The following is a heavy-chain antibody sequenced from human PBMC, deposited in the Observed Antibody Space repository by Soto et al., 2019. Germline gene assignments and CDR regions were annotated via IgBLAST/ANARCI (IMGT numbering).Heavy chain of an antibody. CDR2: IYSGGST. Sequence: GGSLRLSSAASGFTVSSNYMSWVRQAPGKGLEWVSVIYSGGSTYNADSVKGRFTISRDNSKNTLYLQMNSRRAEDTAVYYCARDREGYCSSTSCSGPYCYYYYMDFWGKGTTVTFSS. CDR3: ARDREGYCSSTSCSGPYCYYYYMDF. D-gene: IGHD2-2*01. J-gene: IGHJ6*03. V-gene: IGHV3-66*02. CDR1: GFTVSSNY.